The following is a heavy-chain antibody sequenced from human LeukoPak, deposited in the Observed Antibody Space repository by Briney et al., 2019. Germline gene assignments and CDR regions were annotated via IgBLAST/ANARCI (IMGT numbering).Heavy chain of an antibody. Sequence: ASVKVSCKASGYTFTGYYIHWVRQAPGQGLEWLGRINPNSGGTNYVEKFQGRVTMTRDTSISTAYMELSRLRSDDTAVYYCARDPGRSLGYWGQGTLVTVSS. CDR2: INPNSGGT. CDR3: ARDPGRSLGY. CDR1: GYTFTGYY. V-gene: IGHV1-2*06. D-gene: IGHD2-15*01. J-gene: IGHJ4*02.